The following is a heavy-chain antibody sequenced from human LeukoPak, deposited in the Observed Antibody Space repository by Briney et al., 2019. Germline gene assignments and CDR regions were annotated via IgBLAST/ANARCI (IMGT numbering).Heavy chain of an antibody. J-gene: IGHJ4*02. V-gene: IGHV1-2*02. CDR3: AVGPRDGGSGYDLGPY. Sequence: ASVKVSCKASGYTFTSYYIHWMRQAPGQGLEWVGWFNPNSGGSHYAQRFQGRVTVTSDTSINTAYMELTSLTTDDTAGYFCAVGPRDGGSGYDLGPYWGQGTLVTVSS. D-gene: IGHD5-12*01. CDR1: GYTFTSYY. CDR2: FNPNSGGS.